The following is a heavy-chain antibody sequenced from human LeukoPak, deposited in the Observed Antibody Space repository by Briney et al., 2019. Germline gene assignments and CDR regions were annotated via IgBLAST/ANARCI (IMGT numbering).Heavy chain of an antibody. CDR2: IWYDGSNK. D-gene: IGHD3-16*01. CDR1: GFTFSNYA. CDR3: ARVGPLRAFDI. J-gene: IGHJ3*02. V-gene: IGHV3-33*01. Sequence: GGSLRLSCAASGFTFSNYAMHWARQAPGKGLEWVAVIWYDGSNKYTISRDNSKNTLYLQMNSLRAEDTAVYFCARVGPLRAFDIWGQGTMVTVSS.